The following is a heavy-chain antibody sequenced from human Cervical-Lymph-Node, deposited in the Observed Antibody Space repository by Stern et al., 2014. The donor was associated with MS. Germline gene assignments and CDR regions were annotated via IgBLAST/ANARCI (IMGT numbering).Heavy chain of an antibody. CDR3: AGPRYAF. V-gene: IGHV1-69*06. Sequence: QVQLVQSGPEVKKPGSSVKVSCKASGGSFIHYAITWVRQAPGQGPEWMGHISPMFSTSNYAQKFQGRVTITADKSTTTAYMEINSLTSEDTAVYYCAGPRYAFWGQGTLVIVSS. CDR1: GGSFIHYA. J-gene: IGHJ4*02. CDR2: ISPMFSTS. D-gene: IGHD2-2*01.